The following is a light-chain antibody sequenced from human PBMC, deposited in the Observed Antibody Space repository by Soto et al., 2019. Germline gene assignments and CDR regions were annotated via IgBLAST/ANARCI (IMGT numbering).Light chain of an antibody. Sequence: DIQMTQSPSTLSASVGDRDTITCRASQSISSWLAWYQQKPGKAPKLLIYKASSLESGVPSRFSGSGSGTEFTLTISSLQPDDIATYYCQQYNSYWTFGQGTKVEIK. CDR3: QQYNSYWT. CDR2: KAS. V-gene: IGKV1-5*03. CDR1: QSISSW. J-gene: IGKJ1*01.